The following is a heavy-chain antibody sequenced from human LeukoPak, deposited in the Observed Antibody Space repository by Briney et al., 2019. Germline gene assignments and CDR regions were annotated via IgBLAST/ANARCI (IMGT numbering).Heavy chain of an antibody. Sequence: SGGSLRLSCAASGLTFSSYGMHWVRQAPGKGLEWVAVIWYDGSNKYYADSVKGRFTISRDNSKNTLYLQMNSLRAEDTAVYYCARETVSGSLYYFDYWGQGTLVTVSS. J-gene: IGHJ4*02. CDR3: ARETVSGSLYYFDY. D-gene: IGHD1-26*01. V-gene: IGHV3-33*01. CDR1: GLTFSSYG. CDR2: IWYDGSNK.